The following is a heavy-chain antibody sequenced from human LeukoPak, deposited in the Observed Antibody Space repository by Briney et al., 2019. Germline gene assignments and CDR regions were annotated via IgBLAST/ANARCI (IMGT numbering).Heavy chain of an antibody. J-gene: IGHJ3*02. CDR2: ISYGGSNK. Sequence: PGGSLRLSCAASGFTFSSYAMHWVRQAPGKGLEWVAVISYGGSNKYYADSVKGRFTISRDNSKNTLYLQMNSLRAEDTAVYYCARRADYRDYAFDIWGQGTMFTVSP. D-gene: IGHD4-17*01. CDR1: GFTFSSYA. V-gene: IGHV3-30-3*01. CDR3: ARRADYRDYAFDI.